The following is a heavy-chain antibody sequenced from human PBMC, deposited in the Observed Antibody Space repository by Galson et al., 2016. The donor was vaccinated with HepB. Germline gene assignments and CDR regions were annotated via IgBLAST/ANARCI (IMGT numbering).Heavy chain of an antibody. Sequence: SLRLSCAASGFTVSNNYMSWVRQAPGKGLEWVSLVYSVGSTYYADSVKGRFTISRDNSKNTLYLQMNSLRAEDTAVYYCARDEISGTTGDYWGQGTLVTVSS. V-gene: IGHV3-53*01. CDR3: ARDEISGTTGDY. D-gene: IGHD1-7*01. CDR2: VYSVGST. J-gene: IGHJ4*02. CDR1: GFTVSNNY.